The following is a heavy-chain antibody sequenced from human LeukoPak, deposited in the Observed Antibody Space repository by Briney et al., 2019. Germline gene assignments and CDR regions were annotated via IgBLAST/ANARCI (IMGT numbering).Heavy chain of an antibody. D-gene: IGHD3-22*01. Sequence: TWIRQAPGKGLEWVSAISGSGGSTYYADSVKGRFTISRDNSKNTLYLQMNSLRAEDTAVYYCAKLSIDSSGYYPYYFDYWGQGTLVTVSS. V-gene: IGHV3-23*01. CDR2: ISGSGGST. J-gene: IGHJ4*02. CDR3: AKLSIDSSGYYPYYFDY.